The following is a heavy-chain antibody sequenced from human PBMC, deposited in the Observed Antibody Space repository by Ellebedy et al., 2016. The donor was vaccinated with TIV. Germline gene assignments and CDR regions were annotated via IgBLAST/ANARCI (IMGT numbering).Heavy chain of an antibody. Sequence: GESLRLSCAASGFIFSDYYMSWIRQAPGKGLEWISYISSSGTPIYYADSVKGRFTISRDNAKNSLDLQMNSLRADDTAVYYCARDTRFIDQRLNWFDPWGQGAQVTVSS. J-gene: IGHJ5*02. V-gene: IGHV3-11*01. CDR3: ARDTRFIDQRLNWFDP. CDR2: ISSSGTPI. D-gene: IGHD6-25*01. CDR1: GFIFSDYY.